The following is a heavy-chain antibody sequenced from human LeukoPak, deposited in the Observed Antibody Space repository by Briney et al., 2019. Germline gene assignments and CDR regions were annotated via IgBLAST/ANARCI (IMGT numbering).Heavy chain of an antibody. CDR2: ISTSGRNI. J-gene: IGHJ4*02. D-gene: IGHD2-15*01. CDR1: GFTFSNYE. CDR3: ARDPDCSGCSERGLDH. Sequence: GGSLRLSCAASGFTFSNYEMNWVRQAPGKGLEWVSYISTSGRNIYYADSVKGRFTISRDNAKNSLYLQMNSLRAEDTAVYYCARDPDCSGCSERGLDHWGQGTLVTVSP. V-gene: IGHV3-48*03.